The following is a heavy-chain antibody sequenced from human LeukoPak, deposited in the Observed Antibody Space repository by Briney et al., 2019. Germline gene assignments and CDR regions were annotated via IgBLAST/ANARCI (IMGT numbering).Heavy chain of an antibody. CDR2: IRGSGDIT. Sequence: GGSLRLSCAASGFTFSSYAMSWVRQAPGKGLEWVSGIRGSGDITYYADSVKGRFTISRDNSKNTLYLQMNSLRAEDTAVYYCAESPMTRVTTGGFDFWGQGTLVTVSS. CDR3: AESPMTRVTTGGFDF. J-gene: IGHJ4*02. V-gene: IGHV3-23*01. D-gene: IGHD4-17*01. CDR1: GFTFSSYA.